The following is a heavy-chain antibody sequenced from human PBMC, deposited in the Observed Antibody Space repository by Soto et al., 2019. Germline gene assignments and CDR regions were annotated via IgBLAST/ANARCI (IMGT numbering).Heavy chain of an antibody. CDR3: ATGLLGYCSGGSCYSDS. V-gene: IGHV1-18*01. J-gene: IGHJ4*02. D-gene: IGHD2-15*01. CDR1: AYTFTNYA. CDR2: ISGDNGNK. Sequence: QVQLVQSGAEVKKPGAPVRDSCQTSAYTFTNYAVSWVRQAPGQGLEWMGWISGDNGNKIYAQKFQGRVTMTTDTSTRKAYMELRSLRSDDTAVYYCATGLLGYCSGGSCYSDSWGQGTLVTVSS.